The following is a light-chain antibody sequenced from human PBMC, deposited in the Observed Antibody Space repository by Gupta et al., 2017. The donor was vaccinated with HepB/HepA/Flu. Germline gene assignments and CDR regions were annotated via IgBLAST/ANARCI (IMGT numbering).Light chain of an antibody. CDR1: SSDVGGYNY. V-gene: IGLV2-14*01. CDR3: SSYTSSSRGV. Sequence: QSALPPPASVSVSPGQSITISCTGTSSDVGGYNYVSWYQQHPGKAPKLMIYDVSNRPSGVSNRFSGSKSGNTASLTIDGLQAEDEADYYCSSYTSSSRGVFGGGTKLTVL. CDR2: DVS. J-gene: IGLJ3*02.